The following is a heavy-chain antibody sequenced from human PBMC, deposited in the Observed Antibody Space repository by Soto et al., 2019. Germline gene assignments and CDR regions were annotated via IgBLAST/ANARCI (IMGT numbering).Heavy chain of an antibody. CDR2: INAGNGNT. Sequence: ASVKVSCKASGYTFTSYAMHWVRQAPGQRLEWMGWINAGNGNTKYSQKFQGRVTITRDTSASTAYMELSSLRSEDTAVYYCAGSGATVTNHYYYYYYGMDVWGQGTRVTVSS. CDR3: AGSGATVTNHYYYYYYGMDV. D-gene: IGHD4-17*01. J-gene: IGHJ6*02. CDR1: GYTFTSYA. V-gene: IGHV1-3*01.